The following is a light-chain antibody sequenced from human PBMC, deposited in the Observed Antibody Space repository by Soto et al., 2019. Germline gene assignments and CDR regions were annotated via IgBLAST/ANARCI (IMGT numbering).Light chain of an antibody. V-gene: IGKV1-13*02. CDR1: QGISSA. Sequence: AIQLTQSPSSPSASVGDRVTITCRASQGISSALAWYQQKPGKAPKLLISHASSLESGVPSRFSGSGSGTDFTLTISSLQPEDFATYHCQQFNTYPTFGGGTKVEIK. CDR2: HAS. CDR3: QQFNTYPT. J-gene: IGKJ4*01.